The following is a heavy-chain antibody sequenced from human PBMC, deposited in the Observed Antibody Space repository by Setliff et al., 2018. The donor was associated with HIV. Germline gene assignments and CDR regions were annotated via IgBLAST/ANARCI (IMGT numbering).Heavy chain of an antibody. CDR3: ARDRHSSGLGSYGP. CDR2: TDSSGTT. Sequence: PSETLSLTCTISGGSFGVYRWSWIRQSAGRGLEWSGRTDSSGTTDYKPSLKGRVAISVDTSRNQFSLRVTSVTAADTAVYFCARDRHSSGLGSYGPWGPGILVTVSS. V-gene: IGHV4-4*07. J-gene: IGHJ5*02. CDR1: GGSFGVYR. D-gene: IGHD3-10*01.